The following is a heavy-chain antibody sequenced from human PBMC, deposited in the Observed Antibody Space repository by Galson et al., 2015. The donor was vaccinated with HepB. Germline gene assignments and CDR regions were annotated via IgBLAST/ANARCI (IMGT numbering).Heavy chain of an antibody. CDR3: APLPMTTVTSAEAPLDY. CDR2: ISSSSSTI. CDR1: GFTFSSYS. V-gene: IGHV3-48*01. J-gene: IGHJ4*02. Sequence: SLRLSCAASGFTFSSYSMNWVRQAPGKGLEWVSFISSSSSTIYYADSVKGRFTISRDNAKNSLYLQMNSLRAEDTAVYYCAPLPMTTVTSAEAPLDYWGQGTLVTVSS. D-gene: IGHD4-17*01.